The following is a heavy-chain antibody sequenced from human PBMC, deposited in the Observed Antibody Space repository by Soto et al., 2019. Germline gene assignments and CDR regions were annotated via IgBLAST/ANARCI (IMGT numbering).Heavy chain of an antibody. D-gene: IGHD2-21*02. CDR1: GGSISSGGYS. CDR3: ARTYCGGDWSWFDP. CDR2: IYHSGST. J-gene: IGHJ5*02. V-gene: IGHV4-30-2*01. Sequence: KPSETLSLTCAVSGGSISSGGYSWSWIRQPPGKGLEWIGYIYHSGSTYYNPSLKSRVTISVDRSKNQFSLKLSSVTAADTAVYYCARTYCGGDWSWFDPWGQGTLVTVSS.